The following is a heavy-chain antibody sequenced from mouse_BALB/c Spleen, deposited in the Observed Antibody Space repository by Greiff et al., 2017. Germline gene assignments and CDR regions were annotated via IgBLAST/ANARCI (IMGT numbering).Heavy chain of an antibody. CDR1: GYAFTNYL. CDR3: ARRDYGSSPFDY. CDR2: INPGSGGT. D-gene: IGHD1-1*01. V-gene: IGHV1-54*03. Sequence: QVQLKQSGAELVRPGTSVKVSCKASGYAFTNYLIEWVKQRPGQGLEWIGVINPGSGGTNYNEKFKGKATLTADKSSSTAYMQLSSLTSDDSAVYFCARRDYGSSPFDYWGQGTTLTVSS. J-gene: IGHJ2*01.